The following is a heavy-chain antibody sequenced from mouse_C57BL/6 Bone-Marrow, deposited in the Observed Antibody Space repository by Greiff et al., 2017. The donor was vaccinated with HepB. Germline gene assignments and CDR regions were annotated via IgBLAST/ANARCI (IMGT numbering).Heavy chain of an antibody. CDR3: ARHSVVADY. CDR1: GFTFSSYG. Sequence: EVMLVESGGDLVKPGGSLKLSCAASGFTFSSYGMSWVRQTPDKRLEWVATISSGGSYTYYPDSVKGRFTISRDNAKNTLYLQMSSLKSEDTAMYYCARHSVVADYWGQGTTLTVSS. D-gene: IGHD1-1*01. V-gene: IGHV5-6*02. J-gene: IGHJ2*01. CDR2: ISSGGSYT.